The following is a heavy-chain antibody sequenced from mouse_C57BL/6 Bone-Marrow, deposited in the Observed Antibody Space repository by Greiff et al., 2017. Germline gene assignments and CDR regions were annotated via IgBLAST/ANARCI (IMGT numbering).Heavy chain of an antibody. CDR2: ISNGGGST. CDR1: GFTFSDYY. V-gene: IGHV5-12*01. J-gene: IGHJ2*01. Sequence: DVMLVESGGGLVQPGGSLKLSCAASGFTFSDYYMYWVRQTPEKRLEWVAYISNGGGSTYYPDTVKGRFTISRDNAKNTLYLQRSRLKSEDTAMYYCARGGYFDYWGQGTTLTVSS. CDR3: ARGGYFDY.